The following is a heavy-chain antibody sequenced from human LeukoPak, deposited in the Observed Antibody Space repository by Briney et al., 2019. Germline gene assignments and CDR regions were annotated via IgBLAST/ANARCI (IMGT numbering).Heavy chain of an antibody. V-gene: IGHV3-74*01. CDR2: IDHDGINT. CDR1: GFTFSSYW. CDR3: ARELRDDFWSGYPDLNWFDP. J-gene: IGHJ5*02. D-gene: IGHD3-3*01. Sequence: GGSLRLSCAASGFTFSSYWMHWVRQAPGKGLVWVSRIDHDGINTYYADSVKGRFIISRDNAKNTLYLQMNSLRAEDTAVYYCARELRDDFWSGYPDLNWFDPWGQGTLVTVSS.